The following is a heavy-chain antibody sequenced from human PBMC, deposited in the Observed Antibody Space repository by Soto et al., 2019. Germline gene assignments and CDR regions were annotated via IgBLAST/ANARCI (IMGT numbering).Heavy chain of an antibody. J-gene: IGHJ6*03. Sequence: SETLSLTCAVYGGSFSGYYWSWIRQPPGKGLEWIGEINHSGSTNYNPSLKSRVTISVDTSKNQFSLKLSSVTAADTAVYYCARGGRLYYDFWSGYPRYYMDVWGKGTTVTVSS. D-gene: IGHD3-3*01. CDR1: GGSFSGYY. V-gene: IGHV4-34*01. CDR3: ARGGRLYYDFWSGYPRYYMDV. CDR2: INHSGST.